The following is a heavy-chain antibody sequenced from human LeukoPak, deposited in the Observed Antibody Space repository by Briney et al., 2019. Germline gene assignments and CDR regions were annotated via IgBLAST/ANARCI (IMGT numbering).Heavy chain of an antibody. CDR1: GGSISSSSYY. J-gene: IGHJ4*02. CDR3: ASQPYFESSGYYFY. V-gene: IGHV4-39*01. Sequence: SETLSLTCTVSGGSISSSSYYWGWIRQPPGKGLEWIGSIYYSGSTYYNPSLKSRVTISVDTSKNQFSLKLTSVTAADTAIYYCASQPYFESSGYYFYWGQGTLVTVSS. D-gene: IGHD3-22*01. CDR2: IYYSGST.